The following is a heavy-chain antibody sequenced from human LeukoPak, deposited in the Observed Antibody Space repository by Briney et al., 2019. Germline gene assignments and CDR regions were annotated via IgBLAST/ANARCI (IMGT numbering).Heavy chain of an antibody. V-gene: IGHV1-18*01. J-gene: IGHJ4*02. Sequence: ASVKVSCKASGYTFTSYGISWVRQAPGQGLEWMGWISAYNDNTNYAQKLQGRVTMTTDTSTSTAYMELRSLRSDDTAVYYCARTGSGYSYGYLLYWGQGTLVTVSS. CDR3: ARTGSGYSYGYLLY. D-gene: IGHD5-18*01. CDR2: ISAYNDNT. CDR1: GYTFTSYG.